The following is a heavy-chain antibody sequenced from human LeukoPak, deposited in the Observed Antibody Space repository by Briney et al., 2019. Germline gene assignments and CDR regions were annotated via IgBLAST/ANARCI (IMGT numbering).Heavy chain of an antibody. Sequence: PARSLRLSCAASGFIFSSYSMHWVRQAPGKGLEWVAVISYDGSNKYYADSVKGRFTISRDNSKNTLYLQMNSLRVEDTAVYYCAKVDSSDYGDLRIPADYWGQGTLVIVSS. V-gene: IGHV3-30*18. J-gene: IGHJ4*02. D-gene: IGHD4-17*01. CDR1: GFIFSSYS. CDR3: AKVDSSDYGDLRIPADY. CDR2: ISYDGSNK.